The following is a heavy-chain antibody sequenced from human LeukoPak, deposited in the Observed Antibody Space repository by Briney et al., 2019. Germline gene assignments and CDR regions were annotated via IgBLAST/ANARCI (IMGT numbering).Heavy chain of an antibody. CDR1: GFIFSGFE. V-gene: IGHV3-48*03. J-gene: IGHJ3*01. Sequence: GGSLRLSCAASGFIFSGFEMIWVRQAPGKGLEWVSYISATGRDISYADSVKGRFTISRDNVRNSLLLQMNALRAEDTALYYCARDGRPVTLHYALDSWGQGTVVTVSS. CDR3: ARDGRPVTLHYALDS. D-gene: IGHD2-15*01. CDR2: ISATGRDI.